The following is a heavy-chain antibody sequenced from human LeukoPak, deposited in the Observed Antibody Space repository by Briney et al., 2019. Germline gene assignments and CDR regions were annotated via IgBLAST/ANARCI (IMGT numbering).Heavy chain of an antibody. CDR2: ISYDGSNK. D-gene: IGHD5-18*01. V-gene: IGHV3-30*18. J-gene: IGHJ4*02. CDR1: GFTFSSYG. Sequence: GGSLRLSCAASGFTFSSYGMHWVRQAPGKGLEWVAVISYDGSNKYYADSVKGRFTISRDNSKNTLYLQMNSLRAEDTAVYYCAKEGIQLWSGTDYWGQGTLVTVSS. CDR3: AKEGIQLWSGTDY.